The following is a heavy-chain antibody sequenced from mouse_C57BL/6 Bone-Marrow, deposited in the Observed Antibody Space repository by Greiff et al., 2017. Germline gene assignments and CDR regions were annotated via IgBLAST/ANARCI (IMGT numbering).Heavy chain of an antibody. CDR1: GYTFTDYE. CDR2: IDPETGGT. J-gene: IGHJ2*01. CDR3: TRSYYGSSYRFDY. Sequence: QVQLKQSGAELVRPGASVTLSCKASGYTFTDYEMHWVKQTPVHGLEWIGAIDPETGGTAYNQKFKGKAILTADKSSSTAYMELRSLTSEDSAVYYCTRSYYGSSYRFDYWGQGTTLTVSS. D-gene: IGHD1-1*01. V-gene: IGHV1-15*01.